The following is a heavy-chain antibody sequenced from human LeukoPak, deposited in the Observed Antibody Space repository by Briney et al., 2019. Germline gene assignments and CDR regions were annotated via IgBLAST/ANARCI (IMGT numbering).Heavy chain of an antibody. CDR1: GFTFSSYG. CDR3: ARVRYCSGGSSSPLDY. D-gene: IGHD2-15*01. V-gene: IGHV3-33*01. Sequence: GRSLRLSCAASGFTFSSYGMHWVRQAPGKGLEWVAVIWYDGSNKYYADSVKGRFTISRDNSKNTLYLQMNSLRAEDTAVYYCARVRYCSGGSSSPLDYWGQGTLVTVSS. J-gene: IGHJ4*02. CDR2: IWYDGSNK.